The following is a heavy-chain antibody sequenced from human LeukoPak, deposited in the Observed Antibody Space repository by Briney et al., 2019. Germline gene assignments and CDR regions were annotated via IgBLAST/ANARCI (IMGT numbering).Heavy chain of an antibody. D-gene: IGHD1-20*01. J-gene: IGHJ4*02. CDR3: AKETSITGAGDF. V-gene: IGHV3-53*01. Sequence: GSLRLSCAASEFSVGSNYMTWVRQAPGKGLEWVSLIYSGGSTYYADSVRGRFTNSRDNSKNTLYLQMHSLRAEDTAVYYCAKETSITGAGDFWGQGALVTVSS. CDR2: IYSGGST. CDR1: EFSVGSNY.